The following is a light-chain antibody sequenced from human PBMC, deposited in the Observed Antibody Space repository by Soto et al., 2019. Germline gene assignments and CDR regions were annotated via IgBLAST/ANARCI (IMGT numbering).Light chain of an antibody. CDR2: DVN. CDR3: SAHGGTNPYV. CDR1: ASDIGGYTF. Sequence: QSVLTQLPSASGSPGQSVAISCIGTASDIGGYTFVSWYQQHPGKAPKLLIYDVNKRPSGVPDRFSGSKSGNTASLTVSGLQAEDEADYYCSAHGGTNPYVFGTGTKLTVL. V-gene: IGLV2-8*01. J-gene: IGLJ1*01.